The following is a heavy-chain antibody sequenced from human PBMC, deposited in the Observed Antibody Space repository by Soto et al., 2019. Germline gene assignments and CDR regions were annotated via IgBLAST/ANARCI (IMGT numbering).Heavy chain of an antibody. D-gene: IGHD3-22*01. Sequence: GGSLRLSCAASGFTFSSYGMHWVRQAPGKGLEWVAVIWYDGSNKYYADSVKGQFTISRDNSKNTLYLQMNSQRAEDTAVYYCARERYYDSSGKDAFDIWGQGTMVTVSS. CDR1: GFTFSSYG. CDR3: ARERYYDSSGKDAFDI. J-gene: IGHJ3*02. CDR2: IWYDGSNK. V-gene: IGHV3-33*01.